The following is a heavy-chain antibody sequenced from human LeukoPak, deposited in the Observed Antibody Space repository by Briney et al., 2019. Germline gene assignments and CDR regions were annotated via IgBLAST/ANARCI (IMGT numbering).Heavy chain of an antibody. D-gene: IGHD2-21*02. J-gene: IGHJ4*02. Sequence: PSQTLSLTCTVSGGSISSGGYYWSWIRQHPGKGLEWIGYIYYSGSTYYNPSLKSRVTISVDKSKNQSSLKLSSVTAADTAVYYCARDRAYCGGDCSRFDYWGQGTLVTASS. CDR2: IYYSGST. V-gene: IGHV4-31*03. CDR3: ARDRAYCGGDCSRFDY. CDR1: GGSISSGGYY.